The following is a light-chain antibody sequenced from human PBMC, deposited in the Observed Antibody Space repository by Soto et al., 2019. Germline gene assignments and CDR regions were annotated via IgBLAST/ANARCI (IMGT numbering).Light chain of an antibody. Sequence: EIVLTQSPGTLSLSPGERATLSCRASQSFAGRYLAWYQQKPGQAPRLLIYGASTRATGIPDRFSGSGSGTDFTLTISRLEPEDFAVYYCQQYGASLPWTFGHGTKVEIK. CDR1: QSFAGRY. CDR2: GAS. V-gene: IGKV3-20*01. J-gene: IGKJ1*01. CDR3: QQYGASLPWT.